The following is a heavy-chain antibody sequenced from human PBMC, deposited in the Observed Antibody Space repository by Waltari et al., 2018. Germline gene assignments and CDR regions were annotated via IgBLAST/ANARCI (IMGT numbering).Heavy chain of an antibody. V-gene: IGHV3-21*01. Sequence: EVQLVESGGGLVKPGGSLRLSCAASGFNFRTYTLNWVRQAPGNSPEWVSSISSSSRFIYYADSMKGRFTISRDNAKNSLYLQMDSLRVEDTATYYCAREGSSWTPFDCWGQGTQVTVSS. CDR2: ISSSSRFI. CDR3: AREGSSWTPFDC. D-gene: IGHD6-13*01. CDR1: GFNFRTYT. J-gene: IGHJ4*02.